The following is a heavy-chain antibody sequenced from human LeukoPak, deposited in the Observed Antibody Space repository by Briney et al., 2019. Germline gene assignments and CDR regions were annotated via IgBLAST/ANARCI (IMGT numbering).Heavy chain of an antibody. CDR3: AKGKAYHRDH. J-gene: IGHJ4*02. D-gene: IGHD1-14*01. CDR2: IGTDGSYE. Sequence: PGGCLRLSCGASGFTFSSYGMHWVRQAPGKGLEWVAFIGTDGSYEHYADSVRGRFTISRDNSKNTYYLQMNSLRSEDTAVYYCAKGKAYHRDHWGQGALVIVSS. V-gene: IGHV3-30*02. CDR1: GFTFSSYG.